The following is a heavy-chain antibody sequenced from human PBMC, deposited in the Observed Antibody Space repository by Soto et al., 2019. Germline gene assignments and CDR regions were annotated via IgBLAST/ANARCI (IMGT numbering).Heavy chain of an antibody. D-gene: IGHD5-12*01. CDR3: AGVRRDGYNYYFDY. Sequence: ASVTVSCKASGYTFTSYDINWVRQATGQGLEWMGWMNPNSGNTGYAQKFQGRVTMTRNTSISTAYMELSSLRSEDTAVYYCAGVRRDGYNYYFDYWGQGTLVTVSS. CDR1: GYTFTSYD. CDR2: MNPNSGNT. V-gene: IGHV1-8*01. J-gene: IGHJ4*02.